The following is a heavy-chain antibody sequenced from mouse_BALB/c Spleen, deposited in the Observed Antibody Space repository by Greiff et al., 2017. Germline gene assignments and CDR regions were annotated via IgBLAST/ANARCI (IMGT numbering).Heavy chain of an antibody. CDR2: INPYNDGT. Sequence: EVQLQQSGPELVKPGASVKMSCKASGYTFTSYVMHWVKQKPGQGLEWIGYINPYNDGTKYNEKFKGKATLTSDKSSSTAYMELSSLTSEDSAVYYCARGGGNGYYAMDYWGQGTSVTVSS. V-gene: IGHV1-14*01. CDR1: GYTFTSYV. J-gene: IGHJ4*01. D-gene: IGHD2-1*01. CDR3: ARGGGNGYYAMDY.